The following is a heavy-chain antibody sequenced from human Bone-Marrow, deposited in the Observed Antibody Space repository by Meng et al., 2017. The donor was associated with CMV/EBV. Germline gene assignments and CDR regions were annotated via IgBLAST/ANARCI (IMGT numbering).Heavy chain of an antibody. D-gene: IGHD3-16*01. CDR1: GFTVSSNY. CDR3: AKDLLLFGGANAYFDY. J-gene: IGHJ4*02. V-gene: IGHV3-66*02. Sequence: GESLKISCAASGFTVSSNYMSWVRQAPGKGLEWVSVIYSGGSTYYADSVKGRFTISRDNSKNTLYLQMNSLRPEETAIYYCAKDLLLFGGANAYFDYWGQGTLVTVSS. CDR2: IYSGGST.